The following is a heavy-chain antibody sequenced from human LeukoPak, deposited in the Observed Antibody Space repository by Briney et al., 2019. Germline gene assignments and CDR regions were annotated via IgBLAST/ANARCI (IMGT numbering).Heavy chain of an antibody. J-gene: IGHJ5*02. D-gene: IGHD6-13*01. Sequence: SETLSLTCTVSGGSISSYYWSWIRQPPGKGLEWIGYIYYSASTNYNPSLKSRVTISVDTSKNQFSLKLSSVTAADTAVYYCARVVGDSSSWGPRWFDPWGQGILVTVSS. V-gene: IGHV4-59*01. CDR2: IYYSAST. CDR1: GGSISSYY. CDR3: ARVVGDSSSWGPRWFDP.